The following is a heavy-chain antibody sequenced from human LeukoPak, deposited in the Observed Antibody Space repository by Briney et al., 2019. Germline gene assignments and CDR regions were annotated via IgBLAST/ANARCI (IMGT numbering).Heavy chain of an antibody. CDR3: ARSAAHRLAWTARSVWLPLDY. CDR2: ISAYNGNT. Sequence: ASVKVSCKASGYTFSNYGLSWVRQAPGQGLEWMGRISAYNGNTNYVQKFQGRVTMTTDTSTNTAYMELRSLRSDDTAVYYCARSAAHRLAWTARSVWLPLDYWGQGTLVTVSS. CDR1: GYTFSNYG. J-gene: IGHJ4*02. V-gene: IGHV1-18*01. D-gene: IGHD5-18*01.